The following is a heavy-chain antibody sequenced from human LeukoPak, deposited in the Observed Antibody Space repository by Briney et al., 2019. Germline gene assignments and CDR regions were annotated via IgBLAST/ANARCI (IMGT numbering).Heavy chain of an antibody. Sequence: AXWXXXXXSPSRGLEWPGRTYYRSKWYNDYAVSVKSRITINPDTSKKQFSLQLNSVTPEDTAVYYCARDWVRSGWSFGYWGQGTLVTVSS. V-gene: IGHV6-1*01. D-gene: IGHD6-19*01. J-gene: IGHJ4*02. CDR2: TYYRSKWYN. CDR1: AX. CDR3: ARDWVRSGWSFGY.